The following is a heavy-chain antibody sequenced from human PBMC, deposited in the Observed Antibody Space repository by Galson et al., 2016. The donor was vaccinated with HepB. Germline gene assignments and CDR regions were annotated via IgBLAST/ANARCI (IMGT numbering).Heavy chain of an antibody. CDR1: GFIFSHHY. CDR3: AKDRDEDAGGFDQ. J-gene: IGHJ4*02. D-gene: IGHD2-15*01. V-gene: IGHV3-11*01. CDR2: SSSSGSPI. Sequence: SLRLTCAASGFIFSHHYMTWIRQAPGKGLEWVSSSSSSGSPIYYADSVKGRFTISRDYAKNSLYLQMNSLRTEDKALYYCAKDRDEDAGGFDQWGQGTLVTVST.